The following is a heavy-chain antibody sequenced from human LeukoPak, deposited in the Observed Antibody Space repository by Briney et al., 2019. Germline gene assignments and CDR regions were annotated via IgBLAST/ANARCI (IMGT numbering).Heavy chain of an antibody. CDR1: GYTFTSYG. Sequence: ASVKVSCKACGYTFTSYGISWVRQAPGQGREWMGWISAYNGNTNYAQKLQGRVTMTTDTSTSTAYMELRSLRSDDTAVYYCARISSSFYNAFDRWLQGTMVTVSS. J-gene: IGHJ3*01. CDR3: ARISSSFYNAFDR. V-gene: IGHV1-18*04. D-gene: IGHD2-2*01. CDR2: ISAYNGNT.